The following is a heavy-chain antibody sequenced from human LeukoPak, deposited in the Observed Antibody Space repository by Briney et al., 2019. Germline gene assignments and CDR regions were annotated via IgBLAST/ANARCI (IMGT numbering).Heavy chain of an antibody. CDR1: GFTFSSYA. CDR3: ATSVVGLSYDEHFQH. Sequence: GRSLRLSCAASGFTFSSYAMHWVRQAPGKGLEWVSTFYNGGSIYYLDSVKGRFTISRDSFKNTLYLQMNSLRVEDTAFYYCATSVVGLSYDEHFQHWGQGTLVTVSS. J-gene: IGHJ1*01. V-gene: IGHV3-23*05. CDR2: FYNGGSI. D-gene: IGHD2-15*01.